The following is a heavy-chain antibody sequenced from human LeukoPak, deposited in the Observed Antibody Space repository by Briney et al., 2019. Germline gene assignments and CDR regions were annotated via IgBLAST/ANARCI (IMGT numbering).Heavy chain of an antibody. CDR3: ARSGSRVTTGAFDI. D-gene: IGHD3-10*01. V-gene: IGHV1-2*02. CDR2: INPNSGGT. J-gene: IGHJ3*02. Sequence: ASVKVSCKASGYTFTGYYMRWVRQAPGQGLEWMGWINPNSGGTNYAQRFQGRVTMTRDTSISTAYMELSRLRSDDTAVYYCARSGSRVTTGAFDIWGQGTMVTVSS. CDR1: GYTFTGYY.